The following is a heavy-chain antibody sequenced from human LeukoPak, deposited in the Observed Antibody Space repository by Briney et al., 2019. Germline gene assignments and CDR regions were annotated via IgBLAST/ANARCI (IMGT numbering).Heavy chain of an antibody. J-gene: IGHJ3*02. CDR2: INDDGSGI. Sequence: GRSLRPSCAASGFTSRTYWMHWVRQVARKVLMWVSRINDDGSGIIYAASVRCRFTSYGDNAMNTLYLQMNSLRAEDTAVYYCARRGHYYDSNGYDMGDDAFDMWGQGTMVTVSS. V-gene: IGHV3-74*01. D-gene: IGHD3-22*01. CDR3: ARRGHYYDSNGYDMGDDAFDM. CDR1: GFTSRTYW.